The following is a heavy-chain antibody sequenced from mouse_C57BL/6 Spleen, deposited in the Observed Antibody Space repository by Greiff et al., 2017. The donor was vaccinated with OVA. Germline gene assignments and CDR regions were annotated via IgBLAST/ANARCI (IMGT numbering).Heavy chain of an antibody. J-gene: IGHJ2*01. CDR1: GYTFTDYE. V-gene: IGHV1-15*01. CDR2: IDPETGGT. D-gene: IGHD1-1*01. Sequence: QVHVKQSGAELVRPGASVTLSCKASGYTFTDYEMHWVKQTPVHGLEWIGAIDPETGGTAYNQKFKGKAILTADNSSSTAYMELRSLTSEDSAVYYCTDYYGSHYWGQGTTLTVSS. CDR3: TDYYGSHY.